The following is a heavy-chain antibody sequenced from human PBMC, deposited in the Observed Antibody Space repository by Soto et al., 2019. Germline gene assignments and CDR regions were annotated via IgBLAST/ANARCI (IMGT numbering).Heavy chain of an antibody. CDR1: GYTFTSYG. Sequence: QVQLVQSGAEVKKPGASVKVSCKASGYTFTSYGISWVRQAPGQGLEWMGWISAYNGNTNYAQKLQGRVTMTTDTSTSTAYMELRSLRSDDTAVYYCAGDLPGGYDYVWGSYRRFDYWGQGTLVTVSS. D-gene: IGHD3-16*02. CDR2: ISAYNGNT. V-gene: IGHV1-18*04. CDR3: AGDLPGGYDYVWGSYRRFDY. J-gene: IGHJ4*02.